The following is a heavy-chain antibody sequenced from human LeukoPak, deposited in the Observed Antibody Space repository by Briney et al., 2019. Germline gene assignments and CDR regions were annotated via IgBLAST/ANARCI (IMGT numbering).Heavy chain of an antibody. D-gene: IGHD4-17*01. CDR1: GGSISSGDCF. V-gene: IGHV4-30-4*01. CDR2: MSYSGST. J-gene: IGHJ4*02. CDR3: ARVPTVTTSHYLDY. Sequence: PSETLSLTCTVSGGSISSGDCFWSWIRQPPGKGLEWIGYMSYSGSTFYNPSLKSRVTISVDTSKNQFSLKLSSMTAADTAVYYCARVPTVTTSHYLDYWGQGTLVTVSS.